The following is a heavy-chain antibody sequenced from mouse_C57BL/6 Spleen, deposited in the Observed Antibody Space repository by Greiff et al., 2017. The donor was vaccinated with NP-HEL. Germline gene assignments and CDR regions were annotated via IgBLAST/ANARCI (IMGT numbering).Heavy chain of an antibody. CDR3: TRDGSITFAY. V-gene: IGHV1-15*01. Sequence: QVQLQQSGAELVRPGASVTLSCKASGYTFTDYEMHWVKQTPVHGLEWIGAIDPETGGTAYNQKFKGKAILTADKSSSTAYMELRSLTSEDSAVYYCTRDGSITFAYWGQGTLVTVSA. CDR2: IDPETGGT. J-gene: IGHJ3*01. D-gene: IGHD1-1*01. CDR1: GYTFTDYE.